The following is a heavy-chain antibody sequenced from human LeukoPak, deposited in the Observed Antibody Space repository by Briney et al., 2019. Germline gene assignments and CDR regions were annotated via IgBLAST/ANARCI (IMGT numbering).Heavy chain of an antibody. J-gene: IGHJ5*02. CDR2: IKQDGNEK. V-gene: IGHV3-7*01. CDR3: ARYSGTYGWLDP. CDR1: GGSFSGYY. D-gene: IGHD1-26*01. Sequence: ETLSLTCAVYGGSFSGYYWTWVRQAPGKGLEWVANIKQDGNEKNFVDSVKGRFTISRDNAKNSLHLQMNSLRAEDTAVYYCARYSGTYGWLDPWGQGTLVTVSS.